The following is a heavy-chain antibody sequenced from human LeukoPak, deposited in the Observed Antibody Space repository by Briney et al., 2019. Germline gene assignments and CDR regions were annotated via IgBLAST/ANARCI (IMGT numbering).Heavy chain of an antibody. V-gene: IGHV1-18*01. D-gene: IGHD3-22*01. CDR3: ARGGGRITMVVVVIPGYYFDY. Sequence: GASVKVSCKASGYTFTSYGISWERQAPGEGLEWMGWISADNGNTNYAQKLQGRVTMTTDTSTSTAYMELRSLRSDDTAVYYCARGGGRITMVVVVIPGYYFDYWGQGTLVTVSS. CDR2: ISADNGNT. J-gene: IGHJ4*02. CDR1: GYTFTSYG.